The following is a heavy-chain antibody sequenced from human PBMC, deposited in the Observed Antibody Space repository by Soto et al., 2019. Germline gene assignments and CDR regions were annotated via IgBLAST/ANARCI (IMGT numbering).Heavy chain of an antibody. CDR1: EFTFSTYA. D-gene: IGHD3-10*01. Sequence: ELKLLEIGGGLVQPGGSLRLSCAASEFTFSTYAMTCVRQAPGRGLQWVATISDSGDITYYADSVKGRFTISRDNSRNPLYLQINNLRAEDTALYYCAKPWFPIITERPPRLDYWGRGTLVTVSS. V-gene: IGHV3-23*01. CDR3: AKPWFPIITERPPRLDY. CDR2: ISDSGDIT. J-gene: IGHJ4*02.